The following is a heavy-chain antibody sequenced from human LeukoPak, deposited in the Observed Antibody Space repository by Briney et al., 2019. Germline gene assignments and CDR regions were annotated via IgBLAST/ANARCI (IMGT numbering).Heavy chain of an antibody. V-gene: IGHV3-74*01. CDR3: ARDGRGNDFWSGYYAYYYYGMDV. Sequence: PGGSLRLSCAASGFTFSSYWMHWVRQAPGKGLVWVSRINSDGSSTSYADSVKGRFTISRDNAKNTLYLQTNSLRAEDTAVYYCARDGRGNDFWSGYYAYYYYGMDVWGQGTTVTVSS. D-gene: IGHD3-3*01. CDR2: INSDGSST. CDR1: GFTFSSYW. J-gene: IGHJ6*02.